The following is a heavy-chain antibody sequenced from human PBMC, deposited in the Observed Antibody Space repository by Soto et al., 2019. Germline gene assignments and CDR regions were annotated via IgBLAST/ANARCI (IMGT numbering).Heavy chain of an antibody. CDR1: GYAFINYG. D-gene: IGHD3-10*01. CDR2: ISPYDGQT. J-gene: IGHJ3*02. CDR3: AREVIWGATLLRGVIARCFDI. Sequence: QVQLVQSGPEVKKPGASVKVSCKTSGYAFINYGLSWVRQAPGQGLEWMGWISPYDGQTNYAQKSQGRVTMTTYTTTRTAYMELRSLRPDDTAVYYCAREVIWGATLLRGVIARCFDIWGQGTMVTVSS. V-gene: IGHV1-18*01.